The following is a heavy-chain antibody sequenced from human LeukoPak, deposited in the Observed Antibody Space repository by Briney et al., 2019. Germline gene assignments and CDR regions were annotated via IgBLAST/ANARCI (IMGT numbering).Heavy chain of an antibody. J-gene: IGHJ4*02. CDR1: GFIFSSYL. V-gene: IGHV3-7*01. CDR3: ARLRFVAATGVSPFDY. D-gene: IGHD6-13*01. CDR2: IKQEGSEK. Sequence: GGSLRLSRAASGFIFSSYLMSWVRQAPGKGLEWVASIKQEGSEKYYVDSVKGRFTISRDNAKNSLYLQLNSLRAEDTAVYYCARLRFVAATGVSPFDYWGQGTLVTASS.